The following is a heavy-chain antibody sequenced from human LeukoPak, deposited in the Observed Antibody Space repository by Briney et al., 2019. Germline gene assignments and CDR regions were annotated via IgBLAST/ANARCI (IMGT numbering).Heavy chain of an antibody. D-gene: IGHD6-13*01. CDR3: ARAAAGETSDY. J-gene: IGHJ4*02. V-gene: IGHV3-13*01. CDR2: IGTAGDT. CDR1: GFTFSSYD. Sequence: GGSLRLSCAASGFTFSSYDMHWVRQATGKGLEWVSAIGTAGDTYYPGSVKGRFTISRENAKNSLYLQMNSLRAGDTAVYYCARAAAGETSDYWGQGTLVTVSS.